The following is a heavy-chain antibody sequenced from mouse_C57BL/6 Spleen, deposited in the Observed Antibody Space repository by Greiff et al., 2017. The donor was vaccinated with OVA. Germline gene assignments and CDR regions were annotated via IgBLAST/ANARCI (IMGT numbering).Heavy chain of an antibody. CDR3: ARETGGIDY. V-gene: IGHV1-82*01. J-gene: IGHJ2*01. CDR1: GYAFSSSW. CDR2: IYPGDGDT. Sequence: QVQLQQSGPELVKPGASVKISCKASGYAFSSSWMNWVKQRPGKGLEWIGRIYPGDGDTNYNGKFKGKATLTADKSSSTAYMQLSSLTSEDSAVYFCARETGGIDYWGQGTTLTVSS.